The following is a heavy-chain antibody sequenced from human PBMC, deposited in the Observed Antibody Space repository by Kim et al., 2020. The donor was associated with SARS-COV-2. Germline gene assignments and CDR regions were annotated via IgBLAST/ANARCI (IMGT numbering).Heavy chain of an antibody. J-gene: IGHJ4*02. CDR1: GFIFSNYW. CDR3: ARGAGGFDF. V-gene: IGHV3-74*03. CDR2: ITSDGSST. Sequence: GGSLRLSCAASGFIFSNYWMHWVRQAPGKGLVWVSHITSDGSSTTYADSVKGRFTVSRDNAKNTLLLQMNTLSAEDTALYYCARGAGGFDFWGQGTGVTV. D-gene: IGHD1-1*01.